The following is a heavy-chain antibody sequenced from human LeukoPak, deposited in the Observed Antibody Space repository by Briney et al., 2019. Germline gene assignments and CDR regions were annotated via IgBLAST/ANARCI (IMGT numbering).Heavy chain of an antibody. V-gene: IGHV1-2*02. Sequence: ASVKVSCKASGYTFTGHYMHWVRQAPGQGLEWMGWINPNSGGTNYAQKFQGRVTMTRDTSISTAYMELSRLRSDDTAVYYCARGFDYSNYAEGYWGQGTLVTVSS. CDR2: INPNSGGT. D-gene: IGHD4-11*01. CDR1: GYTFTGHY. J-gene: IGHJ4*02. CDR3: ARGFDYSNYAEGY.